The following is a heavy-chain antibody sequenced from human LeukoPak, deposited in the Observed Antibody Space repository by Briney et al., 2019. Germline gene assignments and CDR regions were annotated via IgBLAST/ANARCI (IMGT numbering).Heavy chain of an antibody. J-gene: IGHJ3*02. Sequence: LSLTCTVSGGSISSYYWSWIRQPPGKGLEWIGYIYYSGSTNYNPSLKSLVTISVDTSKNQFSLKLSSVTAADTAVYYCARESYCSGGSCYMVDAFDIWGQGTMVTVSS. CDR1: GGSISSYY. V-gene: IGHV4-59*01. CDR3: ARESYCSGGSCYMVDAFDI. CDR2: IYYSGST. D-gene: IGHD2-15*01.